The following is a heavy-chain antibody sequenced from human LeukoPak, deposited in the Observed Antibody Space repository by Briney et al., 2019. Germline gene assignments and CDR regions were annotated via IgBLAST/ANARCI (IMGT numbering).Heavy chain of an antibody. V-gene: IGHV1-46*01. D-gene: IGHD3-10*01. CDR3: ARGGVYDSGSYYFVTPLDY. Sequence: ASVKVSCKASGYTFTSYYMHWVRQAPGQGLEWMGIINPSGGSTSYAQKFQGRVTMTRDMSTSTVYMELSSLRSEDTAVYYCARGGVYDSGSYYFVTPLDYWGQGTLVTVSS. J-gene: IGHJ4*02. CDR2: INPSGGST. CDR1: GYTFTSYY.